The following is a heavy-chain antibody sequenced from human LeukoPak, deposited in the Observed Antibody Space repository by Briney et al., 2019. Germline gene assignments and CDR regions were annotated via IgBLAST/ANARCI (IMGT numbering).Heavy chain of an antibody. V-gene: IGHV4-34*01. D-gene: IGHD6-25*01. CDR3: ATLIAAAYDY. CDR1: GGSFSGYY. J-gene: IGHJ4*02. CDR2: INHNGST. Sequence: PSETLSLTCAVYGGSFSGYYWTWIRQPPGKGLEWIGEINHNGSTNYNPSLKSRVTISVDTSKNQFSLKLSSATAADTAVYYCATLIAAAYDYWGQGTLVTVSS.